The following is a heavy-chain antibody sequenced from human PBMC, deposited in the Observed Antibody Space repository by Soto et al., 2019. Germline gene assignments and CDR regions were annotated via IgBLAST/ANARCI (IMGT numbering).Heavy chain of an antibody. J-gene: IGHJ4*02. CDR3: ARHFGDQMFYDY. CDR2: LYYTGKT. Sequence: SETLSLTCTVSGGSVSSSFYWWGWIRQPPGKGPEWIGSLYYTGKTFYNPSLKSRVTISVDTSKNQISLKVKSVTAADTAVYYCARHFGDQMFYDYWGQGTLVTVSS. D-gene: IGHD3-10*01. V-gene: IGHV4-39*01. CDR1: GGSVSSSFYW.